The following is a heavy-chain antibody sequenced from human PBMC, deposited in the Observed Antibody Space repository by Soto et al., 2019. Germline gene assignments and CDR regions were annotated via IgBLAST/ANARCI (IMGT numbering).Heavy chain of an antibody. Sequence: GGSLRLSCAASGFTFSSYAMSWVRQAPGKGLEWVSAISGSGGSTYYADSVKGRFTISRDNSKNTLYLQMNSLRAEDTAVYYCAKPQSALEYSSPFATLVGGYGMDVWGQGTTVTVSS. CDR1: GFTFSSYA. J-gene: IGHJ6*02. V-gene: IGHV3-23*01. CDR2: ISGSGGST. D-gene: IGHD6-6*01. CDR3: AKPQSALEYSSPFATLVGGYGMDV.